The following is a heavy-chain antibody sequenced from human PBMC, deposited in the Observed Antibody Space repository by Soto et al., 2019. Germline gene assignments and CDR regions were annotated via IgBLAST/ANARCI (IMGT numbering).Heavy chain of an antibody. CDR1: GLTFSDHY. CDR2: IRDRVYRYST. D-gene: IGHD1-20*01. CDR3: VSLWSVTGSRDY. Sequence: EVQLVESGGGLVQPGGSLRLSCAVSGLTFSDHYMGWVRQAPGKGLDWVGRIRDRVYRYSTEYAASVKGRFTISRDDSRISLYLQMNRLKMEYTAVFYCVSLWSVTGSRDYWGRGSLVTVSS. J-gene: IGHJ4*02. V-gene: IGHV3-72*01.